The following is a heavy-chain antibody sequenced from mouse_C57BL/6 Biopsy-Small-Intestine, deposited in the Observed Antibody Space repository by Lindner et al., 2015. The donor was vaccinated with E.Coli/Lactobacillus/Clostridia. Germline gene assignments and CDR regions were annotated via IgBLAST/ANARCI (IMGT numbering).Heavy chain of an antibody. CDR2: ISSGSSTI. D-gene: IGHD2-4*01. CDR3: ARGGYDYDEGYYYAMDY. V-gene: IGHV5-17*01. J-gene: IGHJ4*01. CDR1: GFTFSDYG. Sequence: VQLQESGGGLVKPGGSLKLSCAASGFTFSDYGMHWVRQAPEKGLEWVAYISSGSSTIYYADTVKGRFTISRDNAKNTLFLQMTSLRSEDTAMYYCARGGYDYDEGYYYAMDYWGQGTSVTVSS.